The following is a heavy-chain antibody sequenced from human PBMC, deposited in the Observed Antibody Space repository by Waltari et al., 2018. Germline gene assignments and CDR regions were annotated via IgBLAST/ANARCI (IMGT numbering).Heavy chain of an antibody. J-gene: IGHJ4*02. CDR3: ARDLVAAAGGYFDP. V-gene: IGHV4-4*07. D-gene: IGHD6-13*01. Sequence: QVQLQESGPGLVKPSETLSLTRTVSGGSISPDSWSWVRQPAAKGLEWIGRIYTSGSLSYNPTLKSRVTMSVDTSKHPFSLKLSSVTAAYTAVYYCARDLVAAAGGYFDPWGQGTLVPVSS. CDR2: IYTSGSL. CDR1: GGSISPDS.